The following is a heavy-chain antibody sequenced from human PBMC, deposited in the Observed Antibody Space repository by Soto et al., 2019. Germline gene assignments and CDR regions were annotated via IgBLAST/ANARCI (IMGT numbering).Heavy chain of an antibody. CDR2: IMPIFGTA. Sequence: QVQLVQSGAEVKKPGSSVKVSCKASGGTFSSYAISWVRQAPGQGLEWMGGIMPIFGTANYAQKFQGRVTITADKSTSTAYVELSSLRSEDTAVYYCARAGQLVSPRDYLPVYWGQGTLVTVSS. CDR3: ARAGQLVSPRDYLPVY. J-gene: IGHJ4*02. D-gene: IGHD6-6*01. V-gene: IGHV1-69*06. CDR1: GGTFSSYA.